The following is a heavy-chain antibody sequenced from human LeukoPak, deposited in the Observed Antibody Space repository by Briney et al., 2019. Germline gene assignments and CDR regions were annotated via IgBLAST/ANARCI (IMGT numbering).Heavy chain of an antibody. Sequence: ASVTVSCTASGYTFTSYGISWVRQAPGQGLEWMGWISAYNGNTNYAQKLQGRVTMTTDTSTSTAYMELRSLRSDDTAVYYCARLIAAAGTGWFDHWGQGTLVTVSS. CDR3: ARLIAAAGTGWFDH. J-gene: IGHJ5*02. V-gene: IGHV1-18*04. CDR1: GYTFTSYG. D-gene: IGHD6-13*01. CDR2: ISAYNGNT.